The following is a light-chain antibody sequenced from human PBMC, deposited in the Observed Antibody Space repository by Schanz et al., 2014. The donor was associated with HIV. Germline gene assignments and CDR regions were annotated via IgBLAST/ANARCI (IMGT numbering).Light chain of an antibody. V-gene: IGLV2-11*01. Sequence: QSALTQPRSVSGSPGQSVTISCTGASSEVGIYNYVSWYQQHPGKAPKLLIYDITKRPSGVPDRFSGSRSGTSASLAISGLQSADEADYYCQSYDSSLRASVFGGGTKLTVL. J-gene: IGLJ3*02. CDR1: SSEVGIYNY. CDR2: DIT. CDR3: QSYDSSLRASV.